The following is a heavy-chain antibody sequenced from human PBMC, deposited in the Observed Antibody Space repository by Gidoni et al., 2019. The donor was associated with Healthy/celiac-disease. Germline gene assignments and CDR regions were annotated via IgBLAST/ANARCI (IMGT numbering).Heavy chain of an antibody. J-gene: IGHJ3*02. CDR2: ISSSSSYI. CDR1: GFTFISYS. D-gene: IGHD2-15*01. V-gene: IGHV3-21*01. CDR3: ARAPGGEGAFDI. Sequence: EVQLVESGGGLVKPGGSLRLSCSASGFTFISYSMNWVRQAPGKGLEWVSSISSSSSYIYYADSVKVRFTISRDNAKNSLYLQMNSLRAEDTAVYYCARAPGGEGAFDIWGQGTMVTVSS.